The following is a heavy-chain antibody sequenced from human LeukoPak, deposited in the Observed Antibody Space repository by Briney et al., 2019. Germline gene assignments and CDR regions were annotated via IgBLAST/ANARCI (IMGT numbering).Heavy chain of an antibody. CDR3: ARGFNRDY. D-gene: IGHD1-14*01. CDR1: GGSFSGYY. V-gene: IGHV4-34*01. CDR2: INHSGGT. Sequence: PSGTLSLTCAVYGGSFSGYYWSWIRQPPGKGLEWIGEINHSGGTNYNPSLKSRVTISVDTSKNQFSLKLSSVTAADTAVYYCARGFNRDYWGQGTLVTVSS. J-gene: IGHJ4*02.